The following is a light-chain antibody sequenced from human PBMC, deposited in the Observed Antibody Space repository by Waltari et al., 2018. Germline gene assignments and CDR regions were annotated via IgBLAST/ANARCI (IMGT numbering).Light chain of an antibody. Sequence: SYEVSQPPSVSVSPGQTATITCSGDKLGDRYSYWYQHTPGQSPVLVIYHDTKRPSGIPDRFSGSNSGDTATLTISGTQAMDEADYFCQAWDSSTVVFGGGTRLTVL. V-gene: IGLV3-1*01. CDR1: KLGDRY. CDR3: QAWDSSTVV. CDR2: HDT. J-gene: IGLJ2*01.